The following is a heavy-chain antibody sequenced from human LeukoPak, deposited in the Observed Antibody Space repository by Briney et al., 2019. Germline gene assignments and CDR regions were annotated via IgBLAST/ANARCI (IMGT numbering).Heavy chain of an antibody. V-gene: IGHV4-61*02. CDR1: GGSISSSSYY. Sequence: TLSLTCTVSGGSISSSSYYWGWIRQPAGKGLEWIGRIYTSGTTHYNPSLKSRVTMSVDTSKNQFSLKLSSVTAADTAVYYCARLSTVTTSFDYWGQGTLVTVSS. D-gene: IGHD4-17*01. J-gene: IGHJ4*02. CDR3: ARLSTVTTSFDY. CDR2: IYTSGTT.